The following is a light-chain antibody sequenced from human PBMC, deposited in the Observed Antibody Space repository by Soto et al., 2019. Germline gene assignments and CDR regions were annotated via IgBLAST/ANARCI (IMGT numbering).Light chain of an antibody. Sequence: QSVLTQPPSASGSPGRSVTISCTGTSSDVGGYNYVSWYQQHPGKAPKLMIYEVSKRPSGVPDRFSGSKSGNTASLTVSGLQAEDEADYYCSSYAGSNNSLYVFGTGTKVTVL. J-gene: IGLJ1*01. CDR2: EVS. CDR3: SSYAGSNNSLYV. V-gene: IGLV2-8*01. CDR1: SSDVGGYNY.